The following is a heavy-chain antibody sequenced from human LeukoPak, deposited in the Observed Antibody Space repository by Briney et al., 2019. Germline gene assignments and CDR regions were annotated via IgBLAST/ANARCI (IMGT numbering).Heavy chain of an antibody. CDR3: ARAYKSGWRRPAPTKFYYYFMDV. CDR1: GGIFSSYA. CDR2: IIPISRTP. Sequence: RRASVKVSCKTSGGIFSSYAVNWVRQAPGQGLEWMGGIIPISRTPVYALKFQGRVTITADESTTTVYMELSSLRSDDTAVYYCARAYKSGWRRPAPTKFYYYFMDVWGQGTTVTISS. D-gene: IGHD6-19*01. J-gene: IGHJ6*03. V-gene: IGHV1-69*13.